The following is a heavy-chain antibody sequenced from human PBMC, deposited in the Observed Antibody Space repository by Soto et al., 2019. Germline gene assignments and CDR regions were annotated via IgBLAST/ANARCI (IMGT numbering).Heavy chain of an antibody. Sequence: GGSLRLSCAASGFTFSSYSMNWVRQAPGKGLEWVSYISSSSSTIYYADSVKGRFTISRDNAKNSLYLQMNSLRDEDTAVYYCARDLGYYDSNGYSYYYYGMDVWGQGTTVTVSS. V-gene: IGHV3-48*02. D-gene: IGHD3-22*01. J-gene: IGHJ6*02. CDR2: ISSSSSTI. CDR3: ARDLGYYDSNGYSYYYYGMDV. CDR1: GFTFSSYS.